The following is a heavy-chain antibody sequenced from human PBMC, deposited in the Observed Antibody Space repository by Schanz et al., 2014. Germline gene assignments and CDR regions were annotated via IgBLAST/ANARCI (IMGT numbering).Heavy chain of an antibody. V-gene: IGHV3-23*01. J-gene: IGHJ4*02. CDR3: AKDSTHIDIVLVPTAIDY. Sequence: EVQLLESGGGLVQPGGSLRVSCAASGFTFSSYAMSWVRQAPGKGLEWVSALSGSGGSTYYADSVKGRFTISRDNSKNTLYLHMNTLRSEDTAVYYCAKDSTHIDIVLVPTAIDYWGQGTLVTVSS. CDR2: LSGSGGST. CDR1: GFTFSSYA. D-gene: IGHD2-2*01.